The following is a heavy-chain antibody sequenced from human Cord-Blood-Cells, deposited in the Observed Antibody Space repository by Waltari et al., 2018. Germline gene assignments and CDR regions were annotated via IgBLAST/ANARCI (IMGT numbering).Heavy chain of an antibody. D-gene: IGHD6-13*01. J-gene: IGHJ4*02. Sequence: EVQLLESGGGLVQPGGSLRLSCAASGFTFSSYAMSWVRQAPGKGLEWVSAISGSGGSTYYGDSVKGRFTSSRDNSKNTLYLQMNSLRAEDTAVYYCAKSKAAAGTPVDYWGQGTLVTVSS. CDR1: GFTFSSYA. CDR3: AKSKAAAGTPVDY. CDR2: ISGSGGST. V-gene: IGHV3-23*01.